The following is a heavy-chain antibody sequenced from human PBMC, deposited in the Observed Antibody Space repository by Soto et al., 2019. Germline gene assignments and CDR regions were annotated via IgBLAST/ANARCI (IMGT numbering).Heavy chain of an antibody. CDR2: IFDSGST. D-gene: IGHD2-8*01. Sequence: QVQLQESGPGLVKPSETLSLTCTVSGGSISGGVHSWSWIRQPPGKGLGWIGHIFDSGSTYYNPSLKSRLTISVDTSKNQFSLRLSSVTAADTAVYYCAREIMPLTNDWYFELWGRGTLVTVSS. J-gene: IGHJ2*01. V-gene: IGHV4-30-4*01. CDR1: GGSISGGVHS. CDR3: AREIMPLTNDWYFEL.